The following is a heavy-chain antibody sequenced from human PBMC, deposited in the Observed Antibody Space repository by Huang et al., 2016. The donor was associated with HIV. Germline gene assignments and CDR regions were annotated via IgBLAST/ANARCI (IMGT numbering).Heavy chain of an antibody. V-gene: IGHV5-51*03. CDR3: AKGRRAFDV. Sequence: EVQLVQSGAEVKKPGESLKISCTGSGYSFSIYWIAWVRQMPGKGLEWMRIISPFESESTYSPSFEGHVSISVDKSINTVYLHWSSLKASDTAIYYCAKGRRAFDVWGQGTWVTVSS. CDR1: GYSFSIYW. CDR2: ISPFESES. J-gene: IGHJ3*01.